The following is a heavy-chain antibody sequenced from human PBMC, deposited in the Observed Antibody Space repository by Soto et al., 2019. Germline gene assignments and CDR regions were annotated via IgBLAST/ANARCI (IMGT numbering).Heavy chain of an antibody. D-gene: IGHD2-2*01. J-gene: IGHJ6*02. CDR3: ARWALYRSSTSCYDYYCYYGMDV. CDR2: IIPIFGTA. CDR1: GGTFSSYA. Sequence: SVKVSCKASGGTFSSYAISWVRQAPGQGLEWMGGIIPIFGTANYAQKFQGRVTITADESTSTAYMELSSLRYEDTAVYYCARWALYRSSTSCYDYYCYYGMDVCGQGTRV. V-gene: IGHV1-69*13.